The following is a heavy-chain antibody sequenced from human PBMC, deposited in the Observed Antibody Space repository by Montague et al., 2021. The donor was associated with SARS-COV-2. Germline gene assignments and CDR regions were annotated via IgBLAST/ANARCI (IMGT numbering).Heavy chain of an antibody. Sequence: SETLSLTCTVSGGSISGYYWSWIRQPPGKGLEWIGYMYSGGRSNHNPSLKSRVTISVDTSKNQFSLKLSSVTAADTAVYYCARTGYSSGWHSFDYWGQGTLVTVSS. J-gene: IGHJ4*02. CDR2: MYSGGRS. V-gene: IGHV4-4*09. CDR3: ARTGYSSGWHSFDY. D-gene: IGHD6-19*01. CDR1: GGSISGYY.